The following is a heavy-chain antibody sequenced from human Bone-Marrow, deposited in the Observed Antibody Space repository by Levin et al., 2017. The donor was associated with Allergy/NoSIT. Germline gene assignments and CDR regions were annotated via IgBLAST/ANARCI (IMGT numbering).Heavy chain of an antibody. J-gene: IGHJ6*02. CDR2: IYYSGSA. CDR3: ARDRLYDVMTANYYDYGVDV. Sequence: SSETLSLTCTVSGGSIGSYYWSWIRQPPGKGLEWIGYIYYSGSADYNPSLRSRVSMSVDTSQNQFSLRLTSVTAADSAVYYCARDRLYDVMTANYYDYGVDVWGQGTTVTVSS. D-gene: IGHD3-9*01. V-gene: IGHV4-59*12. CDR1: GGSIGSYY.